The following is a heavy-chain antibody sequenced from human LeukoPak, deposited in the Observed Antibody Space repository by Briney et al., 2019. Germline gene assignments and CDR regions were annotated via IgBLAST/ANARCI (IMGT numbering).Heavy chain of an antibody. CDR2: INWNGGST. D-gene: IGHD3-10*01. Sequence: PGGSLRLSCAASGFTFDDYGMSWVRQAPGKGLEWVSGINWNGGSTGYADSVKGRFTISRDNAKNSLYLQMNSLRAAETALYYCARDILWFGESGGMDVWGQGTTVTVSS. CDR3: ARDILWFGESGGMDV. V-gene: IGHV3-20*04. CDR1: GFTFDDYG. J-gene: IGHJ6*02.